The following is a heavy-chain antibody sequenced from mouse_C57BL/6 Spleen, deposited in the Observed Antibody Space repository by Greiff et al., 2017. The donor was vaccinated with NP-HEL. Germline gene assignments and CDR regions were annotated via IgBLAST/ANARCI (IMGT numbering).Heavy chain of an antibody. CDR1: GYAFSSYW. V-gene: IGHV1-80*01. CDR3: ARLYEYDAWFAY. D-gene: IGHD2-4*01. CDR2: IYPGDGDT. Sequence: QVQLKQSGAELVKPGASVKISCKASGYAFSSYWMNWVKQRPGKGLEWIGQIYPGDGDTNYNGKFKGKATLTADKSSSTAYMQLSSLTSEDSAVYFCARLYEYDAWFAYWGQGTLVTVSA. J-gene: IGHJ3*01.